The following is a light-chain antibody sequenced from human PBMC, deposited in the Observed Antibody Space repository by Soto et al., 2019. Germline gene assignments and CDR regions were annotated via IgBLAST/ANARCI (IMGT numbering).Light chain of an antibody. CDR2: GAS. Sequence: EIVLTQSPGTLSLSPGERATLSCRASQSVSSSYLAWYQQKPGQAPRLLIYGASSRATGLPDRFGGSGSGTDFTLTISRLEPEDFALYYCQQYGSPPRTFGQGTKVEIK. CDR1: QSVSSSY. CDR3: QQYGSPPRT. V-gene: IGKV3-20*01. J-gene: IGKJ1*01.